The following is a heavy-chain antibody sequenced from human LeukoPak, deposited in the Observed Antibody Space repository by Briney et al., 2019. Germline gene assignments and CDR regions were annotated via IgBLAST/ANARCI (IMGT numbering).Heavy chain of an antibody. J-gene: IGHJ4*02. CDR1: GGSISSGGYY. CDR3: ARHTGGSGSYYAFDY. CDR2: IYYSGST. V-gene: IGHV4-61*08. Sequence: SETLSLTCTVSGGSISSGGYYWSWIRQHPGKGLEWLGYIYYSGSTNYNPSLKSRVTISVDTSKNQFSLKLSSVTAADTAVYYCARHTGGSGSYYAFDYWGQGTLVTVSS. D-gene: IGHD3-10*01.